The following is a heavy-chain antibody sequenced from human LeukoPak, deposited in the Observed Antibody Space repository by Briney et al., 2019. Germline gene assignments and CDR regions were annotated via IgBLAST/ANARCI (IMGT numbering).Heavy chain of an antibody. J-gene: IGHJ4*02. V-gene: IGHV4-34*01. CDR3: ARGLEIRGYQLLHRHDY. CDR2: INHSGST. CDR1: GGSFSGYY. Sequence: SETLSLTCAVYGGSFSGYYWSWIRQPPGKGLEWIGEINHSGSTNYNPSPTSRVTISVDTSTNQLSMTLRSVTAADTAVYYCARGLEIRGYQLLHRHDYWGQGTLVTVSS. D-gene: IGHD2-2*01.